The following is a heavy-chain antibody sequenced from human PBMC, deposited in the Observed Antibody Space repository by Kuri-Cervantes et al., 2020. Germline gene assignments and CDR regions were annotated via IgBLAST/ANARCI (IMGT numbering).Heavy chain of an antibody. CDR1: GGSFSGYY. D-gene: IGHD6-19*01. V-gene: IGHV4-34*01. J-gene: IGHJ5*02. CDR2: INLSGTT. Sequence: SETLSLTCAVYGGSFSGYYCSWIRQPPGKGLEWIGEINLSGTTHYNPSLKSRLTISVDTSRRQFSLKLRSLTAADTAVYYCARGRGWGFDPWGQGTLVTGSS. CDR3: ARGRGWGFDP.